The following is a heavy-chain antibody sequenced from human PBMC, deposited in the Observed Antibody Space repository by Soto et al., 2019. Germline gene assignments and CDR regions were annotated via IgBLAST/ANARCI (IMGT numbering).Heavy chain of an antibody. CDR2: IYYSGST. J-gene: IGHJ1*01. Sequence: SETLSLTCTVSGGSISSSSYYWGWIRQPPGKGLEWIGSIYYSGSTYYNPSLKSRVTISVDTSKNQFSLKLSSVTAADTAVYYCARLFSSSASPDFQHWGQGTLLTVSS. D-gene: IGHD6-6*01. V-gene: IGHV4-39*01. CDR1: GGSISSSSYY. CDR3: ARLFSSSASPDFQH.